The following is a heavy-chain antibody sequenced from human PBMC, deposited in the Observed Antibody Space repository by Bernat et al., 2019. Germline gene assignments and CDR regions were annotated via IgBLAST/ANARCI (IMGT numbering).Heavy chain of an antibody. V-gene: IGHV3-30-3*01. D-gene: IGHD4-17*01. J-gene: IGHJ6*02. Sequence: QVQLVESGGGVVQPGRSLRLSCAASGFTFSSYAMHWVRQAPGKGLEWVAVISYDGSNKKYADSVKGGFTISRDNAKNTLYLQMNSLRAEDTAVYYCARGMTTVTSNPDYYYYGMDVWGQGTTVTVSS. CDR3: ARGMTTVTSNPDYYYYGMDV. CDR1: GFTFSSYA. CDR2: ISYDGSNK.